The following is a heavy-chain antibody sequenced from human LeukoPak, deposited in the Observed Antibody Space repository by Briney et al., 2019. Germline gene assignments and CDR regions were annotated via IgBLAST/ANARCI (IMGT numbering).Heavy chain of an antibody. CDR3: AKFSSYGLHYFDY. CDR1: GFTFGDHA. Sequence: GGSLRLSCVASGFTFGDHAMHWARQAPGKGLEWVAVISDDGNNKDEAHSVKGRFTLFRDNSRNTLYLQMNSLSAEDAAVYYCAKFSSYGLHYFDYWGQGTLVTVSS. CDR2: ISDDGNNK. V-gene: IGHV3-30-3*01. J-gene: IGHJ4*02. D-gene: IGHD1-26*01.